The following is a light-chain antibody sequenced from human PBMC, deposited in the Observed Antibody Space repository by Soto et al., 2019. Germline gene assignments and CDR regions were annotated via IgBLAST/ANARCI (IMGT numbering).Light chain of an antibody. Sequence: EIVLTQSPGTLSLSPGERATLSCRASQSVSNNYLAWYQQKPGQAPRLLIYGASNRATGIPDRFSGSGSGTDFTLTISRLEPEDFAVDYCQQYDSSGTFGQGTKVEIK. J-gene: IGKJ1*01. V-gene: IGKV3-20*01. CDR3: QQYDSSGT. CDR2: GAS. CDR1: QSVSNNY.